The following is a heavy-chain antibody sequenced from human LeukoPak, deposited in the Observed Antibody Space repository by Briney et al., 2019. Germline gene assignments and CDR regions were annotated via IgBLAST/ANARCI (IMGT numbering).Heavy chain of an antibody. D-gene: IGHD3-22*01. CDR1: GYTFTGYY. Sequence: ASVKVSCKASGYTFTGYYMHWVRQAPGQGLEWMGWISAYNGNTNYAQKLQGRVTMTTDTSTSTAYMELRSLRSDDTAVYYCARDIPATYYYDSSGYYTFDYWGQGTLVTVSS. V-gene: IGHV1-18*04. CDR3: ARDIPATYYYDSSGYYTFDY. CDR2: ISAYNGNT. J-gene: IGHJ4*02.